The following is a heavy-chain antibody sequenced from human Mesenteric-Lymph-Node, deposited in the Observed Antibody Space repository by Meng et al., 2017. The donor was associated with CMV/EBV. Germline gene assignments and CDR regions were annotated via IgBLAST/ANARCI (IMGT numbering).Heavy chain of an antibody. CDR3: ARVRVATIRGVGWFDP. V-gene: IGHV4-39*07. CDR1: GGSISSSSYY. D-gene: IGHD5-12*01. J-gene: IGHJ5*02. CDR2: IYYSGST. Sequence: SETLSLTCTVSGGSISSSSYYWGWIRQPPGKGLEWIGSIYYSGSTYYNPSLKSRVTISVDTSKNQFSLKLSSVTAADTAVYYCARVRVATIRGVGWFDPWGQGTLVTVSS.